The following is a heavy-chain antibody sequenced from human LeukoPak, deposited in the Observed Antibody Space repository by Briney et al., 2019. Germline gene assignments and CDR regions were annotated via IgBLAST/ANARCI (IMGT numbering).Heavy chain of an antibody. D-gene: IGHD3-10*01. J-gene: IGHJ4*02. Sequence: GASVKVSCKASGYTFTSYGISWVRQAPGQRLEWMGWINAGNGNTKYSQKFQGRVTITRDTSASTAYMELSSLRSEDTAVYYCASRITYYYGSGSPSPQYYFDYWGQGTLVTVSS. CDR1: GYTFTSYG. CDR3: ASRITYYYGSGSPSPQYYFDY. V-gene: IGHV1-3*01. CDR2: INAGNGNT.